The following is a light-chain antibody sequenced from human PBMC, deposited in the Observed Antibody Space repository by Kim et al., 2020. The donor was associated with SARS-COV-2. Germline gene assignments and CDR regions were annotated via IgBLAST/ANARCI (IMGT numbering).Light chain of an antibody. Sequence: DIQMTQSPSSLSASVGDRVTITCRASQGISIYLAWYQQIPGKVPNLLIYAASTLQSGVPSRFSGSGSGTDFTLTISSLQPEDVGTYYCQKYNSAPWTFGQGTKVDIK. CDR1: QGISIY. V-gene: IGKV1-27*01. CDR3: QKYNSAPWT. J-gene: IGKJ1*01. CDR2: AAS.